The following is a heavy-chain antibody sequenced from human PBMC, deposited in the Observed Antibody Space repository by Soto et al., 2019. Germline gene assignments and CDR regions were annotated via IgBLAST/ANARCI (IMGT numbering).Heavy chain of an antibody. CDR3: TRDQPITP. J-gene: IGHJ3*01. V-gene: IGHV3-49*04. D-gene: IGHD3-10*01. CDR1: GFTFGDYD. Sequence: GFLRRTCTASGFTFGDYDMSWVRQAPGKGLEWVGFVRSKGSGGTSEYAASVKGRFTFSRDDSKSIAYLQMNSLKIEDTAVYYCTRDQPITPWGQGTMVTVSS. CDR2: VRSKGSGGTS.